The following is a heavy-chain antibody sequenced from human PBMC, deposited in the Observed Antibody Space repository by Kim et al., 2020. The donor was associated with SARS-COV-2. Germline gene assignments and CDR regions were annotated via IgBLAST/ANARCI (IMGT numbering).Heavy chain of an antibody. CDR1: GGSISNYY. CDR2: IYTTGST. CDR3: SGRSSYIRVWGAFYV. D-gene: IGHD3-16*01. V-gene: IGHV4-4*07. Sequence: SETLFLTCTVSGGSISNYYWSWIRQAPGKGLEWIGHIYTTGSTNYNPSLKSRVTMSVDTSKNKMSLNLISVTTADTAGDYCSGRSSYIRVWGAFYVWG. J-gene: IGHJ3*01.